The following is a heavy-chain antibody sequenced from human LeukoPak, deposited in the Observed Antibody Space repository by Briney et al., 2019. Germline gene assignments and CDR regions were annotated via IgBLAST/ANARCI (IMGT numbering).Heavy chain of an antibody. J-gene: IGHJ6*03. D-gene: IGHD1-20*01. CDR1: GGSISSGGYS. Sequence: SQTLSLTCAVSGGSISSGGYSWSWIRQPPGKGLEWIGYIYHSGSTYYNPSLKSRVTISVDRSKNQFSLKLSSVTAADTAVYYCARVISVGDNWNYNYYYYMDVWGKGTTVTVSS. CDR2: IYHSGST. CDR3: ARVISVGDNWNYNYYYYMDV. V-gene: IGHV4-30-2*01.